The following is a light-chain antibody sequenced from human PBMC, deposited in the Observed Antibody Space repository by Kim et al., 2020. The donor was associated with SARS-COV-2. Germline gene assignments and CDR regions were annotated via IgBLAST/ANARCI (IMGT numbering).Light chain of an antibody. V-gene: IGLV3-19*01. CDR3: NSRDNYDNVL. Sequence: SSELTQDRAVSVALGQTVRITCQGDSLRSYYTTWYQQKPGQAPIVVVYGKNNRPSGIPDRFSGSSSGNTASLTITGTQAGDEADYYCNSRDNYDNVLFGGGTRLTAL. J-gene: IGLJ2*01. CDR2: GKN. CDR1: SLRSYY.